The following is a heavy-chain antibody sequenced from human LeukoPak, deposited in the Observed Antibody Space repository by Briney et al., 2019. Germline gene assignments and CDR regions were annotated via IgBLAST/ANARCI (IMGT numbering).Heavy chain of an antibody. CDR1: GYTFTSYG. Sequence: ASVKVSCKASGYTFTSYGISWVRQAPGQGLEWMGWISAYNGNTNYAQKLQGRVTMTTDTSTSTAYMELRSLRSDDTAVYYCARGADIVVVPAAISYPGWFDPWGREPWSPSPQ. V-gene: IGHV1-18*01. J-gene: IGHJ5*02. CDR3: ARGADIVVVPAAISYPGWFDP. D-gene: IGHD2-2*02. CDR2: ISAYNGNT.